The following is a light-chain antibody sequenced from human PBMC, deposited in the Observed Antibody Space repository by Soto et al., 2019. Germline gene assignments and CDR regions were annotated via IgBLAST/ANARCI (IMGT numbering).Light chain of an antibody. Sequence: QSALTQPASVSGSPGQSITISCTGTSSDVGGFDYVSWYQQHPGKAPALLIYQVSSRPSGVSNRFSGSKSVNTASLTISGLQAEDEAHYYCTSYTDTRTWVFGGGTKVTVL. CDR2: QVS. V-gene: IGLV2-14*01. J-gene: IGLJ3*02. CDR3: TSYTDTRTWV. CDR1: SSDVGGFDY.